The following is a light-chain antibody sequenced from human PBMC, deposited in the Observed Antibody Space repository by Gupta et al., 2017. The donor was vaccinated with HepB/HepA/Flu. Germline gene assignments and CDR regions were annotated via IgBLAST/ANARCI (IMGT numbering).Light chain of an antibody. Sequence: SASVVHRVVITCRASQNINSWLAWYHQKPGKAPKLLIYKASSLESGVPSRFSGSGSGTEFTLTISSLQPDDFATYYCQQFNTYSTFGPGTKVDIK. J-gene: IGKJ3*01. V-gene: IGKV1-5*03. CDR1: QNINSW. CDR2: KAS. CDR3: QQFNTYST.